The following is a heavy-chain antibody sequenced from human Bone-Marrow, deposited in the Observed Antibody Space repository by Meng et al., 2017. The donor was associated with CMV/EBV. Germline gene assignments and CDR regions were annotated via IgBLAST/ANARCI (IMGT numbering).Heavy chain of an antibody. CDR3: TGTYYFDNSGFSLPY. V-gene: IGHV3-49*04. D-gene: IGHD3-22*01. Sequence: GGSLRLSCTASGFTFGDYAMSWVRQAPGKGLEWLGFIRSKAYGGTTQYAASVKGRFTISRDDSKSIAYLQMNTLKTEDTAVYYCTGTYYFDNSGFSLPYWGQGTLVTVSS. CDR2: IRSKAYGGTT. J-gene: IGHJ4*02. CDR1: GFTFGDYA.